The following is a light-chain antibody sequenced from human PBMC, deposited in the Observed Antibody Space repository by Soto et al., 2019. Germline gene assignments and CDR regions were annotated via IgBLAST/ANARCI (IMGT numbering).Light chain of an antibody. CDR3: QQYESSPLT. CDR1: QSVSSAL. Sequence: EIVLTQSPDTLSLSPGERATLSCRASQSVSSALLAWYKQKPGQAPRLLIYRASTRATGIPDRFTGSGSVTDFTLTISRLEPEDLAVYDCQQYESSPLTFGGGTKVEIK. J-gene: IGKJ4*01. V-gene: IGKV3-20*01. CDR2: RAS.